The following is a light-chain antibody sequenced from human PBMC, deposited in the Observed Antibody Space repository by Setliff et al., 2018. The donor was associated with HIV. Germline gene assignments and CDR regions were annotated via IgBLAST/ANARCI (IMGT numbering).Light chain of an antibody. CDR1: SNDIGAYNR. Sequence: QSVLTQPASVSGSPGQSITISCTGTSNDIGAYNRVSWFQQLPGKVPKLMIYDVTHRPSGASIRFSVSKSGNAASLTISGLQTEDEADYYCSSYAITNTLPFGTGTKVTVL. V-gene: IGLV2-14*03. J-gene: IGLJ1*01. CDR3: SSYAITNTLP. CDR2: DVT.